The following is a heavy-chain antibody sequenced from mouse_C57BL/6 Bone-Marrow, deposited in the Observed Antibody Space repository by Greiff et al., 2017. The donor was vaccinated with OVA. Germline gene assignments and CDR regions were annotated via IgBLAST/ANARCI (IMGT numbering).Heavy chain of an antibody. D-gene: IGHD1-1*01. CDR1: GYTFTDYY. CDR2: INPNNGGT. CDR3: ARADYYGSSYGFAY. Sequence: EVQLQQSGPELVKPGASVKISCKASGYTFTDYYMNWVKQSHGKSLEWIGDINPNNGGTSYNQKFKGKATLTVDKSSSTAYMELRSLTSEDSAVYYWARADYYGSSYGFAYWGQGTLVTVSA. V-gene: IGHV1-26*01. J-gene: IGHJ3*01.